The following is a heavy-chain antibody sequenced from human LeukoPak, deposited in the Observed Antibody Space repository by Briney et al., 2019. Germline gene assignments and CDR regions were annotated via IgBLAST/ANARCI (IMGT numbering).Heavy chain of an antibody. Sequence: GASLRLSCAASTFTFCSNAMRRLPPAPGNGLEWVSVISGSSGSTYYADSVNGAFAISTDNSKNSLDLQMISLRAEDTAVYDCSKDLESGRNGALDIWGQGTMVTVSS. J-gene: IGHJ3*02. CDR1: TFTFCSNA. CDR2: ISGSSGST. D-gene: IGHD1-26*01. CDR3: SKDLESGRNGALDI. V-gene: IGHV3-23*01.